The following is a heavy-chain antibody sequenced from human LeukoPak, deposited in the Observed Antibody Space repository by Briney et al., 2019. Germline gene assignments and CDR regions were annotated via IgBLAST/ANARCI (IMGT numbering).Heavy chain of an antibody. CDR1: GFTISRSS. CDR3: ARVGDRSGNGYSH. V-gene: IGHV3-64*01. CDR2: ISRSGGNT. J-gene: IGHJ4*02. Sequence: GGSLRLSCAASGFTISRSSMHWVRQAPGKGLEFVSAISRSGGNTYYANSVKGRFTVSRDTSKNTLYLQVGSLRVEDMAVYYCARVGDRSGNGYSHWGQGTLVTVSS. D-gene: IGHD2-2*03.